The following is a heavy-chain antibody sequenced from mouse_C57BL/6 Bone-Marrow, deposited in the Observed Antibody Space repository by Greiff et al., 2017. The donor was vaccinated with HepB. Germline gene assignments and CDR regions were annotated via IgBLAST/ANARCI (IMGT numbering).Heavy chain of an antibody. D-gene: IGHD1-1*01. CDR1: GFTFSSYG. V-gene: IGHV5-6*01. Sequence: EVQGVESGGDLVKPGGSLKLSCAASGFTFSSYGMSWVRQTPDKRLEWVATICSGGSYTYYPDSVKGRFTISRDNAKNTLYLQMSSLKSEDTAMYYCARLLYYGSSYDYAMDYWGQGTSVTVSS. J-gene: IGHJ4*01. CDR2: ICSGGSYT. CDR3: ARLLYYGSSYDYAMDY.